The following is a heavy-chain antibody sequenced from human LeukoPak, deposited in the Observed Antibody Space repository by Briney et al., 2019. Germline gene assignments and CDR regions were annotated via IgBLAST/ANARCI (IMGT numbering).Heavy chain of an antibody. CDR3: ARVQEAPYDILTGYYNT. J-gene: IGHJ5*02. CDR2: ISAYNGNT. D-gene: IGHD3-9*01. V-gene: IGHV1-18*01. Sequence: ASVKVSCKASGYTFTSYGISWVRQAPGRGLEWMGWISAYNGNTNYAQKLQGRVTMTTDTSTSTAYMELRSLRSDDTAVYYCARVQEAPYDILTGYYNTWGQGTLVTVSS. CDR1: GYTFTSYG.